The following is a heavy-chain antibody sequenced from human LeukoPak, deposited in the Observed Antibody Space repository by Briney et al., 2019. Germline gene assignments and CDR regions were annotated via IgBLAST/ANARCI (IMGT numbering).Heavy chain of an antibody. D-gene: IGHD3-3*01. Sequence: XIYYSGSTYYNPSLKSRVTISVDTSKNQFSLKLSSVTAADTAVYYCASPRERAYYDFWSGQFDYWGQGTLVTVSS. CDR2: IYYSGST. CDR3: ASPRERAYYDFWSGQFDY. V-gene: IGHV4-39*01. J-gene: IGHJ4*02.